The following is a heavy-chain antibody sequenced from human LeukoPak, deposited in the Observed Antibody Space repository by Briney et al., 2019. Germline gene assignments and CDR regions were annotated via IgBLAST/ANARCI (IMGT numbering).Heavy chain of an antibody. CDR3: ARVIAARPDYYYMDV. Sequence: SEALSLTCTVSGGSINSNYWSWIRQPPGKRLEWIGYIYYSGSTNYNPSLKSRVTISVDTSKNQFSLKLSSVTAADTAVYYCARVIAARPDYYYMDVWGKGTTVTVSS. CDR2: IYYSGST. J-gene: IGHJ6*03. V-gene: IGHV4-59*01. D-gene: IGHD6-6*01. CDR1: GGSINSNY.